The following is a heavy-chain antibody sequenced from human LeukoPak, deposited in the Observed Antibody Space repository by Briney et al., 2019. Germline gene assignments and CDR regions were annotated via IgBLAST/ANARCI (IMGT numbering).Heavy chain of an antibody. V-gene: IGHV3-23*01. J-gene: IGHJ4*02. D-gene: IGHD6-19*01. Sequence: AGGSLRLSCAASGFTFSSSAMSWVRQVPGKGLEWVSGISASGGSTSYADSVKGRFTISRDNSKNTLYLQMNSLRAEDTAVYYCAKDRSSGRYVTSYFDYWGQGTLVTVSS. CDR2: ISASGGST. CDR3: AKDRSSGRYVTSYFDY. CDR1: GFTFSSSA.